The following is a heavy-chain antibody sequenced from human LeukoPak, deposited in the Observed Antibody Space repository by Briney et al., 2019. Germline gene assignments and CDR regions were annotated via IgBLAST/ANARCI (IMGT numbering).Heavy chain of an antibody. Sequence: PGGSLRLSCAASGFSVSSDYMSWVRQAPGKGLEWVSIVYSDGTTYYADSVKGRFSVSRDISKNTMNVQMNGLRPEDTAVYYCARVNYAGGFDYWGQETLVTVSS. V-gene: IGHV3-66*02. CDR2: VYSDGTT. CDR1: GFSVSSDY. CDR3: ARVNYAGGFDY. J-gene: IGHJ4*02. D-gene: IGHD1-7*01.